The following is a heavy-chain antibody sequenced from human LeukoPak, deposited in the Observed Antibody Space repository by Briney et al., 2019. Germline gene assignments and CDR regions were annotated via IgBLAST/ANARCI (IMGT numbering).Heavy chain of an antibody. CDR1: GYSFTSYY. CDR2: ISAYNGNT. Sequence: ASVKVSCKASGYSFTSYYMHWVRQAPGQGLEWMGWISAYNGNTNYAQKLQGRVTMTTDTSTSTAYMELRSLRSDDTAVYYCAKGIAAAGLTRYWGQGTLVTVSS. V-gene: IGHV1-18*04. J-gene: IGHJ4*02. CDR3: AKGIAAAGLTRY. D-gene: IGHD6-13*01.